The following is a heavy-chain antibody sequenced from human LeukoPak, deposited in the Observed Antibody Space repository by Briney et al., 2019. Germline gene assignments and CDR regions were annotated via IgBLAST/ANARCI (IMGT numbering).Heavy chain of an antibody. D-gene: IGHD3-22*01. CDR2: ISGSGGST. V-gene: IGHV3-23*01. CDR3: AKAAYYYDSSGYYKSFGWFGP. J-gene: IGHJ5*02. Sequence: GGSLRLSCAASVFTFSSYGMSWVRQAPGKGLEGVSAISGSGGSTYYADSVKGRFTISRDNSKNTLYLQMNSLRAEDTAVYYCAKAAYYYDSSGYYKSFGWFGPWGQGTLVTVSS. CDR1: VFTFSSYG.